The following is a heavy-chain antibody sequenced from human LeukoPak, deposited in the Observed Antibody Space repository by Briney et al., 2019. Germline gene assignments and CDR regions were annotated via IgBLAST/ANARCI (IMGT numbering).Heavy chain of an antibody. V-gene: IGHV1-69*04. CDR2: IIPILGIA. D-gene: IGHD6-13*01. J-gene: IGHJ6*02. Sequence: SVKVSCKASGGTFSSYAISWVRQAPGQGLEWMGRIIPILGIANYAQKFQGRVTITADKSTSTAYIELSSLRSEDTAVYYCARSKRAAAGTYGMDVWGQGTTVTVSS. CDR3: ARSKRAAAGTYGMDV. CDR1: GGTFSSYA.